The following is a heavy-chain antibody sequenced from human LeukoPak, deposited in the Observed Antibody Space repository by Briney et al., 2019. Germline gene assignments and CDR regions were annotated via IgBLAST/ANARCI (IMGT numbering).Heavy chain of an antibody. Sequence: PSETLSLTCTVSGVSISSSNSYWGWIRQPPGKGLEWIGEISHSGSTNYNPSLKSRVTISLDTSNNQFSLKLGSVTAADTAVYYCARGGTSSGWYFYVDYWGPGTLVTVSS. D-gene: IGHD6-19*01. CDR1: GVSISSSNSY. CDR2: ISHSGST. J-gene: IGHJ4*02. V-gene: IGHV4-39*07. CDR3: ARGGTSSGWYFYVDY.